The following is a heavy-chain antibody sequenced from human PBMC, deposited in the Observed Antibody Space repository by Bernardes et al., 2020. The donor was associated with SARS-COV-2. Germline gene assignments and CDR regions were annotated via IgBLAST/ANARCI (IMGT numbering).Heavy chain of an antibody. J-gene: IGHJ4*02. D-gene: IGHD1-7*01. CDR1: RYTFTDYY. CDR3: ARSTDDWNLSLDY. Sequence: ASVKVSCQASRYTFTDYYIHWVRRAPGQGLEWMGWVNPNSGATNFARKFQGWVTMTRDTSINTVYMELSSLKSDDTALYYCARSTDDWNLSLDYWGQGTLVTVSS. CDR2: VNPNSGAT. V-gene: IGHV1-2*04.